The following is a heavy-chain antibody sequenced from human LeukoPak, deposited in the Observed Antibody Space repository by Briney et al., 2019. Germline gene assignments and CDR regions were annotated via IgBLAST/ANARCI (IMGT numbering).Heavy chain of an antibody. CDR1: GFTFSNHW. CDR3: ARRYYYDSSSDFDS. Sequence: GGSLRLSCAASGFTFSNHWMSWVRQAPGKGLEWVANLDQDGSEIYYVDSVKGRFTISRDNAKNSLYLQMSSLRAEDTAVYYCARRYYYDSSSDFDSWGQGTLVTVSS. J-gene: IGHJ4*02. CDR2: LDQDGSEI. D-gene: IGHD3-22*01. V-gene: IGHV3-7*01.